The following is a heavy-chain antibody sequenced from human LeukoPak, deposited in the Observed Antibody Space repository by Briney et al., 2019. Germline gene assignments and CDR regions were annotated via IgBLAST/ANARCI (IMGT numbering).Heavy chain of an antibody. J-gene: IGHJ2*01. Sequence: SETLSLTCTVSGGSISSGYYYWAWIRQPPGQGLEWIVSIYYSGITYYNPSFKSPVTISIDTAKNQFSLRVTSVNAADTAVYYCARHGFDPVQNVAHWYFDLWGRGTLLTVSS. V-gene: IGHV4-39*01. D-gene: IGHD3-10*01. CDR2: IYYSGIT. CDR3: ARHGFDPVQNVAHWYFDL. CDR1: GGSISSGYYY.